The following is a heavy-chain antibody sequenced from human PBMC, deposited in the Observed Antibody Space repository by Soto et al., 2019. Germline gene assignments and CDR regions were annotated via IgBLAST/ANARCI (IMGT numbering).Heavy chain of an antibody. CDR1: GYTFTYYY. D-gene: IGHD3-22*01. J-gene: IGHJ4*02. Sequence: ASVKVSCKASGYTFTYYYIHWVRQAPGQGFEWMGMINPSAGSTSYAQKFQGRVTMTRDTSTSTVYMELGSLTSEDTAVYYCARSPYSSGSYYPIDYWGQGTLVTVS. CDR3: ARSPYSSGSYYPIDY. CDR2: INPSAGST. V-gene: IGHV1-46*01.